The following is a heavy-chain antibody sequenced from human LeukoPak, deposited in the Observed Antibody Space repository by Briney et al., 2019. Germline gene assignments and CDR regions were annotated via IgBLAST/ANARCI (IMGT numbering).Heavy chain of an antibody. Sequence: SVKVSCKASGYTFTSYDINWVRQATGQGLEWMGRIIPILGIANYAQKFQGRVTITADKSTSTAYMELSSLRSEDTAVYYCARGVVVPYGMDVWGQGTTVTVSS. CDR1: GYTFTSYD. D-gene: IGHD2-15*01. V-gene: IGHV1-69*04. CDR2: IIPILGIA. CDR3: ARGVVVPYGMDV. J-gene: IGHJ6*02.